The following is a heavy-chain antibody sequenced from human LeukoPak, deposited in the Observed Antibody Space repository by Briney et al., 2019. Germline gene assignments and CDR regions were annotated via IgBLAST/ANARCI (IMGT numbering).Heavy chain of an antibody. Sequence: GASVKVSCKVSGYTLTELSMHWVRQAPGKGLEWMGGFDPEDGETIYAQKFQGRVTMTEDTSTDTAYMELSSLRSEDTAMYYCARHSHSSSWYNWFDPWGQGTLVTVSS. V-gene: IGHV1-24*01. CDR3: ARHSHSSSWYNWFDP. CDR1: GYTLTELS. D-gene: IGHD6-13*01. J-gene: IGHJ5*02. CDR2: FDPEDGET.